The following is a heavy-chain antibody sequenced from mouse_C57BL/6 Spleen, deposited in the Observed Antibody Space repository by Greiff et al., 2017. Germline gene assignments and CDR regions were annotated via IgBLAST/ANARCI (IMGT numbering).Heavy chain of an antibody. V-gene: IGHV1-55*01. Sequence: QVKLLQPGAELVKPGASVKMSCKASGYTFTSYWITWVKQRPGQGLEWIGDIYPGSGSTYYNEKFKSKATLTVDTSSSTAYMQLSSLTSEDSAVYYCARRKETDYALDYWGQGTSVTVSS. CDR2: IYPGSGST. CDR3: ARRKETDYALDY. CDR1: GYTFTSYW. J-gene: IGHJ4*01.